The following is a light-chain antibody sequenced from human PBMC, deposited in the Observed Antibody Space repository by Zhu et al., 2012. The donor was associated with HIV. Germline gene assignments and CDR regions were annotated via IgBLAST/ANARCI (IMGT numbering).Light chain of an antibody. V-gene: IGKV3-15*01. CDR1: QSVSSN. J-gene: IGKJ4*01. Sequence: EIVMTQSPATLSVSPGERATLSCRANQSVSSNLAWYQQKPGQALRLLIYGASTRATGIPARFSGSGSGTEFTLTISSLQSEDFAVYYCQQYNNWLSFGGGTKVEIK. CDR2: GAS. CDR3: QQYNNWLS.